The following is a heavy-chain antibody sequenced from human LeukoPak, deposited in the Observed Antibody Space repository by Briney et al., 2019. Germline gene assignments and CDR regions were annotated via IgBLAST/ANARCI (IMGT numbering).Heavy chain of an antibody. CDR2: IYTSGTT. D-gene: IGHD2-15*01. Sequence: SETLSLTCTVSGDSINSYYWSWIRQPAGKGLEWIGRIYTSGTTNYNPSLKSRVTMSVDTSKNQFSLKLSSVTAADTAVYYCARGGVFMAAATFDYWGQGTLVTVSS. J-gene: IGHJ4*02. V-gene: IGHV4-4*07. CDR3: ARGGVFMAAATFDY. CDR1: GDSINSYY.